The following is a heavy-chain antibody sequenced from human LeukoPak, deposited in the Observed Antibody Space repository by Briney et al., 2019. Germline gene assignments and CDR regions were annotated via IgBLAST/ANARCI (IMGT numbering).Heavy chain of an antibody. CDR3: AKMRPEIVVVAEIDY. CDR1: GSTFSRYA. J-gene: IGHJ4*02. V-gene: IGHV3-23*01. Sequence: PGGSLRLSCVASGSTFSRYAMSWVRQAPGKGLEWVSAISGTGISTYYADSVKGRFTISRDNSKNTLYLQMNSLRAEDTAVYYCAKMRPEIVVVAEIDYWGQGTLVTVSS. D-gene: IGHD2-15*01. CDR2: ISGTGIST.